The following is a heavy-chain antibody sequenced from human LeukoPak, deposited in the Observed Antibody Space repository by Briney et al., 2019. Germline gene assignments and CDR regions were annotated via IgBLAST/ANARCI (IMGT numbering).Heavy chain of an antibody. D-gene: IGHD2-2*01. CDR3: ARLGYCSSTSCYSIYYFDY. CDR2: IYYSGST. J-gene: IGHJ4*02. CDR1: RGSISSSSYY. V-gene: IGHV4-39*07. Sequence: PSETLSLTCTVSRGSISSSSYYWGWIRQPPGKGLEWIGSIYYSGSTYYNPSLKSRVTISVDTSKNQFSLKLSSVTAADTAVYYCARLGYCSSTSCYSIYYFDYWGQGTLVTVSS.